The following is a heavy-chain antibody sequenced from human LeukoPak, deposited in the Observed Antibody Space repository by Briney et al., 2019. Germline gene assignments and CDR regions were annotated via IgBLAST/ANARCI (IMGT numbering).Heavy chain of an antibody. J-gene: IGHJ6*03. V-gene: IGHV5-51*01. CDR1: GYSFTSYW. CDR3: ARHLGYWRNKYRTLGMDV. D-gene: IGHD2-15*01. Sequence: GESLKISCKGSGYSFTSYWIGWVRQMPGKGLEWMGIIYPGDSDTRYSPSFQGQVTISADKSISTAYLQWSSLKASDTAMYYCARHLGYWRNKYRTLGMDVWGKGTTVTVSS. CDR2: IYPGDSDT.